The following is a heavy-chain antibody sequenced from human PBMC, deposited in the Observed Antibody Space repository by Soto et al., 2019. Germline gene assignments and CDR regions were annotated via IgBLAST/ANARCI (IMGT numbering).Heavy chain of an antibody. CDR2: IIPIFGTA. CDR3: ARDYLDPNYFDY. V-gene: IGHV1-69*12. CDR1: GGTFSSYA. D-gene: IGHD3-9*01. Sequence: QVQLVQSGAEVKKPGSSVKVSCKASGGTFSSYAISWVRQAPGQGLEWMGGIIPIFGTAHYAQKFQGRVTSTEDQYTSAAEKELSSLRCEDTAVYYCARDYLDPNYFDYRGQGTLGTGSS. J-gene: IGHJ4*02.